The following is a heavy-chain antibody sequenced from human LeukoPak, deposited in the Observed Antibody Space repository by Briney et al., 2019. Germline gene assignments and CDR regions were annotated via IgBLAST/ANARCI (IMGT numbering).Heavy chain of an antibody. CDR3: ARTYSGSYLLDY. Sequence: PGGSLRLSCAASGFTVSSNYMSWVRHAPGKGLEWVSLVYSGGSTYYADSVKGRFTISRDNSKNTLYLQMNRLRGEDTAVYYCARTYSGSYLLDYWGQGTLVSVSS. D-gene: IGHD1-26*01. J-gene: IGHJ4*02. V-gene: IGHV3-53*01. CDR2: VYSGGST. CDR1: GFTVSSNY.